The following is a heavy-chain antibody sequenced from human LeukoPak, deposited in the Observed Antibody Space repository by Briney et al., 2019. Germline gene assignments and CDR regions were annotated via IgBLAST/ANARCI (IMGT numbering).Heavy chain of an antibody. CDR1: GYTFTSYD. D-gene: IGHD1-26*01. CDR3: AREAYSGSYQPFDY. V-gene: IGHV1-69*06. Sequence: GASVTVSCKASGYTFTSYDITWVRQATGQGLEWMGGIIPIFGTANYAQKFQGRVTITADKSTSTAYMELSSLRSEDTAVYYCAREAYSGSYQPFDYWGQGTLVTVSS. CDR2: IIPIFGTA. J-gene: IGHJ4*02.